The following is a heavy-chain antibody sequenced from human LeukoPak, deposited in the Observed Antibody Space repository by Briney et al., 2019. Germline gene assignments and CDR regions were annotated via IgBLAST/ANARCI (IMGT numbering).Heavy chain of an antibody. V-gene: IGHV4-61*01. CDR3: ARGVDTLYWYFDL. D-gene: IGHD5-18*01. CDR1: GDSISSASYY. J-gene: IGHJ2*01. CDR2: IYYSGST. Sequence: SSETLSLTRSVSGDSISSASYYWSWIRQPPGKGLEWIGYIYYSGSTNYNPSLKSRVTISVDTSKNQFSLKLSSVTAADTAVYYCARGVDTLYWYFDLWGRGTLVTVSS.